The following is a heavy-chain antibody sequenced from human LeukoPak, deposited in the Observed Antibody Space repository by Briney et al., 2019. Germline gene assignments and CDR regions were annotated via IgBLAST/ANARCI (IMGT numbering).Heavy chain of an antibody. Sequence: PGGSLRLSCAASGFTFSSDWIHWVRHAPGKGPVWVSRIKPDGSQTGYADSVRGRFTISRDNAKSTLFLQMISLRVEDTAIYYCARESAPAGLGDWGQGTLVTVST. CDR1: GFTFSSDW. CDR3: ARESAPAGLGD. CDR2: IKPDGSQT. D-gene: IGHD2-2*01. V-gene: IGHV3-74*01. J-gene: IGHJ4*02.